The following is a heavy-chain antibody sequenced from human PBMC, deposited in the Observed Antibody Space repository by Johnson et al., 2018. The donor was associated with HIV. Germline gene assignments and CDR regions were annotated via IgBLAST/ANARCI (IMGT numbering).Heavy chain of an antibody. D-gene: IGHD1-14*01. CDR3: AKIRTSGTGDAFDI. Sequence: SLLLSFSSSLFPFLPSFLPWVRQAPCKGLEWLAVTWYDGSKKYYPDSVKGRFTISRDNSKNTLYLQMDSLRAEDTAVYYCAKIRTSGTGDAFDIWGQGTMVTVSS. CDR1: LFPFLPSF. CDR2: TWYDGSKK. V-gene: IGHV3-33*06. J-gene: IGHJ3*02.